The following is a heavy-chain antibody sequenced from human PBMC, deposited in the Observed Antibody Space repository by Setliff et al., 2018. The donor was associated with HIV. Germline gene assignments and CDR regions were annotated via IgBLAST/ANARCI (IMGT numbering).Heavy chain of an antibody. CDR3: TLTSRLDGYFDP. Sequence: SSETLSLTCTVSGGSIRGHYWSWIRQPPGKGLEWIGTIYYSGSTYYKPSLKSRGTISVDTSKNQFYLKLNSVTAADSAVYNCTLTSRLDGYFDPWGQGTLVTVSS. CDR2: IYYSGST. D-gene: IGHD5-12*01. J-gene: IGHJ5*02. V-gene: IGHV4-59*11. CDR1: GGSIRGHY.